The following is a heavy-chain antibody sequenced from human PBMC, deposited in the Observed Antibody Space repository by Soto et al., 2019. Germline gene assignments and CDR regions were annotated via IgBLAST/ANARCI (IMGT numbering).Heavy chain of an antibody. V-gene: IGHV3-23*01. Sequence: VGSLRLSCVASGFTFNNYAMGWVRQAPGKGLEWVSAISESGDRTYYADSVKGRFTISRDNSKNTLYLQVNSLRTEDTAIYYCVKEQTGHSYSDYWGQGTLVTVSS. D-gene: IGHD5-12*01. CDR2: ISESGDRT. CDR3: VKEQTGHSYSDY. J-gene: IGHJ4*02. CDR1: GFTFNNYA.